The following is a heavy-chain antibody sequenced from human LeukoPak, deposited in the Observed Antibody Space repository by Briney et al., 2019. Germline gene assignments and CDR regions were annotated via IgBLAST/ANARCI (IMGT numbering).Heavy chain of an antibody. CDR1: GGSISSSSYY. CDR2: IYTSGST. V-gene: IGHV4-61*02. D-gene: IGHD5-24*01. Sequence: SETLSLTCTVSGGSISSSSYYWGWIRQPPGKGLEWIGRIYTSGSTNYNPSLKSRVTISVDTSKNQFSLKLSSVTAADTAVYYCARGNGYNYLDYWGQGTLVTVSS. CDR3: ARGNGYNYLDY. J-gene: IGHJ4*02.